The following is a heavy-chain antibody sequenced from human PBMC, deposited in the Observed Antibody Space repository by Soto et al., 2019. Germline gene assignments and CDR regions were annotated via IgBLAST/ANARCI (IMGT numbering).Heavy chain of an antibody. CDR3: ARGFGSSWFDY. CDR2: MSTSSGGT. J-gene: IGHJ4*02. D-gene: IGHD3-10*01. Sequence: QVQLVQSGAEVKDPGASEKVSCRPSGYTFTANYIHWVRQAPGQGLEWMGWMSTSSGGTRFAEKFQGRVTLTRDTSISTAYMELTTLTLDDTAVYYCARGFGSSWFDYWGQGTLVAVSS. CDR1: GYTFTANY. V-gene: IGHV1-2*02.